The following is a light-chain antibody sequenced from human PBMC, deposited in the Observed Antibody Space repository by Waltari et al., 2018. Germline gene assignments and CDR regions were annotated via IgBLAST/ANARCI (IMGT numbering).Light chain of an antibody. CDR2: DAS. CDR1: QTVGKS. Sequence: EILLTQSPGTLSLSPGSRATLACRASQTVGKSLAWYQQKPGQAPRLLIYDASRRATGIPDRFSGSGSGTDFSLTISRLEPEDFAVYYCQHYVRLPATFGQGTKVEI. CDR3: QHYVRLPAT. J-gene: IGKJ1*01. V-gene: IGKV3-20*01.